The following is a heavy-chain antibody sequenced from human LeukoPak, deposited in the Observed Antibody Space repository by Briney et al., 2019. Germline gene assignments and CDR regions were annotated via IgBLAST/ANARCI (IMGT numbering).Heavy chain of an antibody. CDR2: ISQSGTT. J-gene: IGHJ4*02. Sequence: SETLSLTCTVSGASFSSRNYYWAWIRQPPGKGLEWIGTISQSGTTYYNPSLKSRVAISAATSKSQFSLKLSSVTAADTAVYFCANHGVSVYGHLDFWGQGTLVTVSS. CDR3: ANHGVSVYGHLDF. V-gene: IGHV4-39*01. D-gene: IGHD3-10*01. CDR1: GASFSSRNYY.